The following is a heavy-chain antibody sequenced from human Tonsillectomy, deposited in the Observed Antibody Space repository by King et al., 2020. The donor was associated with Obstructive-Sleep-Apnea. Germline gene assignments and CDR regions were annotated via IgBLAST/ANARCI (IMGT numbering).Heavy chain of an antibody. CDR2: IYPSDSDT. CDR1: GYSFTSYW. CDR3: ARPLGGYYDGSGSPFDN. V-gene: IGHV5-51*01. D-gene: IGHD3-22*01. J-gene: IGHJ4*02. Sequence: QLVQSGAEVKKPGESLKISCKGSGYSFTSYWIGWVRQMPGKGLEWMGIIYPSDSDTRYSPSFKGQVTISADKSISTAYLQWSSLKASDTAIYYCARPLGGYYDGSGSPFDNWGQGTLVTVSS.